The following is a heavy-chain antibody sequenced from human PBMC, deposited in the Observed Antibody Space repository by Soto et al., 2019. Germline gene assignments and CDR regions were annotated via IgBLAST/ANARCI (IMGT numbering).Heavy chain of an antibody. CDR1: GGSISSYY. CDR3: ARAYGDSVFDY. Sequence: PSETLSLTCTVSGGSISSYYWSWIRQPPGKGLEWIGYIYYSGSTNYNPSLKSRVTISVDTSKNQFSLKLSSVTAADTAVYYCARAYGDSVFDYWGQVTLVTVSS. D-gene: IGHD4-17*01. J-gene: IGHJ4*02. CDR2: IYYSGST. V-gene: IGHV4-59*01.